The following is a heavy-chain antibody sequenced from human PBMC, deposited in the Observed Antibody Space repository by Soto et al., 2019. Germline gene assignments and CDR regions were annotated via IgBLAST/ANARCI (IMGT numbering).Heavy chain of an antibody. J-gene: IGHJ6*03. CDR1: GFTVSSNY. CDR3: ARTIRADFWSGYSYYYYYYMDV. CDR2: IYSGGNT. V-gene: IGHV3-66*01. Sequence: EVQLVESGGGLVKPGGSLRLSCAASGFTVSSNYMSWVRQAPGKGLEWVSIIYSGGNTYYAGSVQGRFTISRDNSKNTLYLQMHSLRAEDTAVCYCARTIRADFWSGYSYYYYYYMDVWGKGTTVTVSS. D-gene: IGHD3-3*01.